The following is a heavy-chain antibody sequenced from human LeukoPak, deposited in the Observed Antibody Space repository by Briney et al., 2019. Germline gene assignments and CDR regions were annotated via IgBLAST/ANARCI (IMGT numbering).Heavy chain of an antibody. CDR1: GFTFSSYS. V-gene: IGHV3-48*01. CDR3: ARDPGGYFDY. CDR2: ISSSSSII. J-gene: IGHJ4*02. D-gene: IGHD3-10*01. Sequence: PGGSLRLSCAASGFTFSSYSMNWVRQAPRKGLEWVSYISSSSSIIYYADSVKGRFTISRDNVKNSLYLQMNSLRAEDTAVYYCARDPGGYFDYWGQGTLVTVSS.